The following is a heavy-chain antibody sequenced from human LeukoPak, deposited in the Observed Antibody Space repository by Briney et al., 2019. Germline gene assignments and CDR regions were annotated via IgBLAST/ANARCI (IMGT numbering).Heavy chain of an antibody. CDR3: VRDNPRCCGVVPANIDDY. Sequence: GGSLRLSCSVSGFTFSNAWMSWVRQAPGKGLEWISYISYDSMIIYYADSVRGRFTISRDNAKNSLYLQMHSLRAEDTAVYYCVRDNPRCCGVVPANIDDYWGQGTLVTVSS. CDR1: GFTFSNAW. V-gene: IGHV3-48*01. D-gene: IGHD2-15*01. CDR2: ISYDSMII. J-gene: IGHJ4*02.